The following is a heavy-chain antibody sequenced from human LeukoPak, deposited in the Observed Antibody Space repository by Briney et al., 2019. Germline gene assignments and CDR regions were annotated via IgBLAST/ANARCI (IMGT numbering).Heavy chain of an antibody. CDR3: AKDRSGSGSYHDY. CDR1: GFTFSSYG. CDR2: ISYDGSNK. V-gene: IGHV3-30*18. Sequence: PGRSLRLSCAASGFTFSSYGMHWVRQAPGKGLEWVAVISYDGSNKYYADSVKGRFTISRGNSKNTLYLQMNSLRGEDTAVYYCAKDRSGSGSYHDYWGQGTLVTVSS. J-gene: IGHJ4*02. D-gene: IGHD3-10*01.